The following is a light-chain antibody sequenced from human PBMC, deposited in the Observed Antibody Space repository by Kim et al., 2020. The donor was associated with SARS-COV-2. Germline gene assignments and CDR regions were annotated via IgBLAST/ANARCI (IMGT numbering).Light chain of an antibody. J-gene: IGLJ1*01. CDR1: NIGSKN. V-gene: IGLV3-21*04. CDR3: QVWDGSTDHYV. Sequence: SYELTQPPSVSVVPGEAAKIPCAGNNIGSKNVQWYQQKAGQAPVLVISHDSDRPSEIPDRFSGSNSGNTATLTISRVEAGDEADYYCQVWDGSTDHYVFGTGTKVTVL. CDR2: HDS.